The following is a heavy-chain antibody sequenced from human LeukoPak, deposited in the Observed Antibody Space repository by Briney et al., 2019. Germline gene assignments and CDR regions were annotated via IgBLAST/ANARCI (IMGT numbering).Heavy chain of an antibody. D-gene: IGHD3-22*01. J-gene: IGHJ3*02. CDR1: GGSISSSSYY. Sequence: PSETLSLTCAVSGGSISSSSYYWGWIRQPPGKGLEWIGSIFYSGSTYYSPSLKSRVTVSVDTSKNQISLKLSSVTAADTAVYYCARDTVFTLIIVTQPYAFDIWGPGTMVTVSS. CDR3: ARDTVFTLIIVTQPYAFDI. V-gene: IGHV4-39*07. CDR2: IFYSGST.